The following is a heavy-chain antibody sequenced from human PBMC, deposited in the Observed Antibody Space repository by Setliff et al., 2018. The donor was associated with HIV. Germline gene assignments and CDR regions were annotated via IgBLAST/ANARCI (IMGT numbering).Heavy chain of an antibody. CDR1: GDSISSYY. J-gene: IGHJ3*02. D-gene: IGHD3-16*01. CDR3: ARDRTGGTFDI. CDR2: IYTSGST. V-gene: IGHV4-4*07. Sequence: PSETLSLTCTVSGDSISSYYWSWIRQPAGKGLEWIGRIYTSGSTNYNPSLKSRVTMSVGTSKNQFSLKLSSVTAADTAVFYCARDRTGGTFDIWGQGTMVTVSS.